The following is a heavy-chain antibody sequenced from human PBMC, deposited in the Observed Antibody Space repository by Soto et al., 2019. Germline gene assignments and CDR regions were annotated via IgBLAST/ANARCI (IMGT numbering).Heavy chain of an antibody. J-gene: IGHJ6*02. CDR1: GFTFSSYA. D-gene: IGHD2-2*01. CDR2: IGESGCPT. CDR3: ERYIPGRGYYRMDV. V-gene: IGHV3-23*01. Sequence: EVQLLESGGGLVQPGGARGISCAASGFTFSSYARRGVRQAPGKGLEWVSLIGESGCPTNYADSVKGRFTISRENSGNTLFLEMYSLRAEDPAVYSCERYIPGRGYYRMDVWGQGITVTASS.